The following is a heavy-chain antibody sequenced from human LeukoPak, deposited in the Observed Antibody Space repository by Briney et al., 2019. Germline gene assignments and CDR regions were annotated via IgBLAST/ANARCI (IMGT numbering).Heavy chain of an antibody. Sequence: SETLSLTCTVSGGSISSSSYYWGWIRQPPGKGLEWIGSIYYSGSTYYNPSLKSRVTISVDTSKNQFSLKLSSVTAADTAVYYCARLSSKSVVVTDFDYWGQGTLVTVSS. V-gene: IGHV4-39*07. CDR3: ARLSSKSVVVTDFDY. D-gene: IGHD3-22*01. CDR2: IYYSGST. J-gene: IGHJ4*02. CDR1: GGSISSSSYY.